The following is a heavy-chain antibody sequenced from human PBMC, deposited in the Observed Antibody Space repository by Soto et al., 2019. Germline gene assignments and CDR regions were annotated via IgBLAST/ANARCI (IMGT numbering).Heavy chain of an antibody. Sequence: QVQMVQSGAEVKKPGSSVKVSCKASGGTFSSYAISWVRQAPGQGLEWMGGIIPIFGTANYAQKFQGRVTITADESTSTVYMELSSLRSEDTAVYYFSIPVTPTTVTPFDYWGQGTLVTVSS. CDR3: SIPVTPTTVTPFDY. D-gene: IGHD4-17*01. CDR2: IIPIFGTA. V-gene: IGHV1-69*12. J-gene: IGHJ4*02. CDR1: GGTFSSYA.